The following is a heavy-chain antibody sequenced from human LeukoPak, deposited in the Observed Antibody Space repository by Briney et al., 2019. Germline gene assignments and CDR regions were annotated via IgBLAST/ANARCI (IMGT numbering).Heavy chain of an antibody. CDR2: ITSDYST. CDR1: AFTFGNYA. CDR3: ARVRMGATYYFYS. V-gene: IGHV3-23*01. D-gene: IGHD1-26*01. Sequence: PGGSLRLSCAASAFTFGNYAMTWVRQAPGKGLEWVSSITSDYSTYYADSVKGRFTIFRDNSKNTLYLQMNSLRAEDTAVYYCARVRMGATYYFYSWGQGTLVTVSS. J-gene: IGHJ4*02.